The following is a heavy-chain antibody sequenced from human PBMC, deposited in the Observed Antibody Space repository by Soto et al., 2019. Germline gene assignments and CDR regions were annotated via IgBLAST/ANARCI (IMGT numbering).Heavy chain of an antibody. CDR3: AEGRQLRTEGGGS. J-gene: IGHJ5*02. D-gene: IGHD2-2*01. CDR2: ISWNSGSI. CDR1: GFTFDDYA. V-gene: IGHV3-9*01. Sequence: EVQLVESGGGLVQPGRSLRLSCAASGFTFDDYAMHWVRQAPGKGLEWVSGISWNSGSIGYADSVKGRFTISKDNANYFLYQQTDCLWAGGPAVYYCAEGRQLRTEGGGSWGQGTLVTVSS.